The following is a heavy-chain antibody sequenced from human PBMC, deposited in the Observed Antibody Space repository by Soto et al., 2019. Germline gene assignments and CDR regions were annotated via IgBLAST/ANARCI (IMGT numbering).Heavy chain of an antibody. CDR3: ASGIVESGGNCFDY. J-gene: IGHJ4*02. D-gene: IGHD2-15*01. V-gene: IGHV1-8*01. CDR2: MNPKSGNT. CDR1: AYSINSYD. Sequence: VASVKVSCKASAYSINSYDMNWVRQATGQGLEWMGWMNPKSGNTGFAEKFQGRVKMTWNTSTGTVYLEISSLRPEDTAVYYCASGIVESGGNCFDYWGQGTQVTVSS.